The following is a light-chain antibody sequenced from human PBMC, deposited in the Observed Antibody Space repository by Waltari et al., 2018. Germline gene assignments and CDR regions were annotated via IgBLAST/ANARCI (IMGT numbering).Light chain of an antibody. V-gene: IGKV1-33*01. J-gene: IGKJ2*01. CDR3: QQYDSLPRT. CDR2: DAS. Sequence: DIQMPQSPSSLSASVGDRVTITCQASQDITNYLNWYQQKPGKAPELLIYDASNLETGVPSRFSGSGSGTDFTFTISSLQPEDIATYYCQQYDSLPRTFGQGTKLELK. CDR1: QDITNY.